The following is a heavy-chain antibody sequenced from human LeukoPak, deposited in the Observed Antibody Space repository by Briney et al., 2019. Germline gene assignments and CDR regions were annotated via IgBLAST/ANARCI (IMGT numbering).Heavy chain of an antibody. CDR3: ARWLRGENYFDY. CDR2: ISSSSSYI. CDR1: GFTFSSYS. Sequence: PGGSLRLSCAASGFTFSSYSMNWVRQAPGKGLEWVSSISSSSSYIYYADSVKGRFTISRDNAKNSLYLQMNSLGAEDTAVYYCARWLRGENYFDYWGQGTLVTVSS. V-gene: IGHV3-21*01. J-gene: IGHJ4*02. D-gene: IGHD5-12*01.